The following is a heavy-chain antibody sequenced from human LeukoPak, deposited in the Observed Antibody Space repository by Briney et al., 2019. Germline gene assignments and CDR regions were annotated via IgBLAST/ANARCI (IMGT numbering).Heavy chain of an antibody. Sequence: PGGSLRLSCAAPGFTFSTYAMTWVRQAPGKGLEWVSVISGSGGSTYYADSVKGRFTLSRDNSKNTLYLQMNSLRAEDTAVYYCAKSIGGLVVVAADYWGQGTLVTVSS. D-gene: IGHD2-15*01. CDR2: ISGSGGST. V-gene: IGHV3-23*01. CDR3: AKSIGGLVVVAADY. J-gene: IGHJ4*02. CDR1: GFTFSTYA.